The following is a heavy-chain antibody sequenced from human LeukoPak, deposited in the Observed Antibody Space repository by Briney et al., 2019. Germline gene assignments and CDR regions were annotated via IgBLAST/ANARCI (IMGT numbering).Heavy chain of an antibody. CDR3: ARERGEAAAGLDAFDI. D-gene: IGHD6-13*01. CDR2: IYYSGST. Sequence: PSETLSLTCTVSGGSISSYYWSWIRQPPGKGLEWIGYIYYSGSTNYNPSLKSRVTISVDTSKNQFSLKLSSVTAADTAVYYCARERGEAAAGLDAFDIWGQGTMVTVSS. J-gene: IGHJ3*02. CDR1: GGSISSYY. V-gene: IGHV4-59*01.